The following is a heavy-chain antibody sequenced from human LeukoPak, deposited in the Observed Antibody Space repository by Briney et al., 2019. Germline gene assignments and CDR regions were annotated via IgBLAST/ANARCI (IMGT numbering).Heavy chain of an antibody. J-gene: IGHJ4*02. D-gene: IGHD1-26*01. V-gene: IGHV4-39*01. CDR1: GGSISSSSYY. CDR3: ARHYSVGAPFDS. CDR2: IYYSGNT. Sequence: SETLSLTCTVSGGSISSSSYYWGWIHQPPGTGLEWIGSIYYSGNTYYNPSLKSRVIISVDTSNNQFSLKLSSVTAADTAVYYCARHYSVGAPFDSWGQGTLVTVSS.